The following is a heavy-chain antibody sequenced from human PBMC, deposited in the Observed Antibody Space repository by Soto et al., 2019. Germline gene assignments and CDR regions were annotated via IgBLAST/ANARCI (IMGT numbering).Heavy chain of an antibody. CDR1: VGSISSSSYY. CDR2: IYYSGST. Sequence: SETLSLTCTVSVGSISSSSYYWGWIRQPPGKGLEWIGSIYYSGSTYYNPSLKSRVTISVDTSKNQFSLKLSSVTAADTAVYYCARHSDTAMVTVHYWGQGTLVTVSS. J-gene: IGHJ4*02. V-gene: IGHV4-39*01. CDR3: ARHSDTAMVTVHY. D-gene: IGHD5-18*01.